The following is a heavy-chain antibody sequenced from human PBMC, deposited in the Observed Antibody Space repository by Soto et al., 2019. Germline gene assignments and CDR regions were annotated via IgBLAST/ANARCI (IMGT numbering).Heavy chain of an antibody. D-gene: IGHD5-12*01. V-gene: IGHV3-33*01. J-gene: IGHJ4*02. CDR3: ARTFADRDGYNLFFDY. CDR2: IWYDGSNK. CDR1: GFTFSSYG. Sequence: GGSLRLSCAASGFTFSSYGMHWVRQAPGKGLEWVAVIWYDGSNKYYADSVKGRLTISRDNSKNTLYLQMNSLRAEDTAVYYCARTFADRDGYNLFFDYWGQGTLVTVSS.